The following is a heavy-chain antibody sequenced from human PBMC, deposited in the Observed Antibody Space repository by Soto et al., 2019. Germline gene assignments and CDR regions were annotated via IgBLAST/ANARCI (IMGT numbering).Heavy chain of an antibody. CDR2: VYHTGAT. CDR3: AQGGNRYSNVASGVAGFDF. D-gene: IGHD5-12*01. Sequence: PSETLSLTCTVSGASISSSYWSWIRQSPERGLEWIAYVYHTGATNYNPSLKSRVTISLDTSKGQFSLNLTSLTTADTAVYFCAQGGNRYSNVASGVAGFDFWGQGSLVTVSS. CDR1: GASISSSY. V-gene: IGHV4-59*01. J-gene: IGHJ4*02.